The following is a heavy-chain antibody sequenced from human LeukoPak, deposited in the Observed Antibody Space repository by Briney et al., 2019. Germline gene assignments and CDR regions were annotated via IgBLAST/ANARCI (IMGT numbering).Heavy chain of an antibody. Sequence: SETLSLTCAVYGGSFSGYYWSWIRQHPGKGLEWIGYIYYSGSTYYNPSLKSRVTISVDTSKNQFSLKLSSVTAADTAVYYCARVRRAYCGGDCYSDYFDYWGQGTLVTVSS. CDR2: IYYSGST. V-gene: IGHV4-31*11. D-gene: IGHD2-21*02. J-gene: IGHJ4*02. CDR3: ARVRRAYCGGDCYSDYFDY. CDR1: GGSFSGYY.